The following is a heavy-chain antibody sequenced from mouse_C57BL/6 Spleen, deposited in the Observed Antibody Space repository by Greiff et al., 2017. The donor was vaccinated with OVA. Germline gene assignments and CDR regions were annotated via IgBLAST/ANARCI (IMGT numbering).Heavy chain of an antibody. V-gene: IGHV1-69*01. J-gene: IGHJ4*01. Sequence: QVQLQQPGAELVMPGASVKLSCKASGYTFTSYWMHWVKQRPGQGLEWIGEIDPSDSYTNYNQKFKGKSTLTVDKSSSTAYMQLSSLTSEDSAVYYCAREGYYDLRAMDYWGQGTSVTVSS. D-gene: IGHD2-4*01. CDR2: IDPSDSYT. CDR1: GYTFTSYW. CDR3: AREGYYDLRAMDY.